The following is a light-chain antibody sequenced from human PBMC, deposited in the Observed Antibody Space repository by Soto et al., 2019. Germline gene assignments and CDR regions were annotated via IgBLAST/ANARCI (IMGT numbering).Light chain of an antibody. V-gene: IGKV3-20*01. CDR3: QQYGSSPLIS. CDR2: GAS. CDR1: QSVPSR. J-gene: IGKJ5*01. Sequence: EIVMTQSPATLSVSPGEDVTLSCRASQSVPSRIAWYQQKPGQAPSLLIYGASTRATGIPDRFSGSGSGRDFTLTISGLEPEDFAVYYCQQYGSSPLISFGQGTRLEIK.